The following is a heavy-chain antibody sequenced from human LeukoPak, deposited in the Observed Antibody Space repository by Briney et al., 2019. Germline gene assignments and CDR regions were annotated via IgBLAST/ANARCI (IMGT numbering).Heavy chain of an antibody. J-gene: IGHJ5*02. D-gene: IGHD3-3*01. CDR2: IYYSGST. V-gene: IGHV4-59*08. Sequence: PSETLSLTCTVSGGSISSYYWSWIRQPPGKGLEWIGYIYYSGSTNYNPSLKSRVTISVDTSKNQFSLKLSSVTAADTAVYYCARHNSAYYDFWSGHPNNWFDPWGQGTLVTVSS. CDR3: ARHNSAYYDFWSGHPNNWFDP. CDR1: GGSISSYY.